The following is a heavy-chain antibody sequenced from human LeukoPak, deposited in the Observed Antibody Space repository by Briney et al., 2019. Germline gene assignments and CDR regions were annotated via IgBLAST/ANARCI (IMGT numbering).Heavy chain of an antibody. Sequence: GGSLRLACAASGFTFRSYWMHWVCQAPGKGLVWVSRISSDESSTTYANSVKGRFTISRDNAKNTLNLQMNSLRAEDTAVYYCARGTVAGDWYFDLWGRGTLVTVSS. V-gene: IGHV3-74*03. CDR1: GFTFRSYW. CDR3: ARGTVAGDWYFDL. CDR2: ISSDESST. D-gene: IGHD6-19*01. J-gene: IGHJ2*01.